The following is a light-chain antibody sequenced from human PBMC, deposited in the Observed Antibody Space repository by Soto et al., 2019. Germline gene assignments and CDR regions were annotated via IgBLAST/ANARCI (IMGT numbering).Light chain of an antibody. CDR1: ESVSTY. CDR2: DTS. CDR3: QQRSSWPLT. V-gene: IGKV3-11*01. J-gene: IGKJ4*01. Sequence: EVVLAQSPATLSLSPGDRTKLSCRANESVSTYLAWYQQKPGQSPRLLIYDTSKRATGIPARFSGSGSGTDFTLTIVSLEPEDFVFYYCQQRSSWPLTFGGGTKVDIK.